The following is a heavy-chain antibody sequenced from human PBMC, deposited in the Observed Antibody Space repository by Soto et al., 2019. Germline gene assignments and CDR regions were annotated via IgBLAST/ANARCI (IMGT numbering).Heavy chain of an antibody. J-gene: IGHJ6*02. CDR1: GFTVSSNY. Sequence: GESLKISCAASGFTVSSNYMSWVRQAPGKGLEWVSVIYSGGSTYYADSVKGRFTISRDNSKNTLYLQMNSLRAEDTAVYYCARDRMYYDILTGYPVYYYGMDVWGQGTTVTVSS. D-gene: IGHD3-9*01. CDR3: ARDRMYYDILTGYPVYYYGMDV. CDR2: IYSGGST. V-gene: IGHV3-53*01.